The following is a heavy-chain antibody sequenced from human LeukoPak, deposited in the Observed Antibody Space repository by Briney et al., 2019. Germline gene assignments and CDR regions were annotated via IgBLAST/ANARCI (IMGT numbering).Heavy chain of an antibody. V-gene: IGHV3-21*01. CDR1: RLTFSSFS. CDR2: ISSSSSYI. D-gene: IGHD2-15*01. J-gene: IGHJ6*03. Sequence: GRSLRLSCAVSRLTFSSFSTSWVRPPPGKGLEWVSSISSSSSYIYYADSVKGRCTISRDNAKNAVYLQMNSLRAEDTAVYYCARDGGLYYMDVWGKGTTVTVSS. CDR3: ARDGGLYYMDV.